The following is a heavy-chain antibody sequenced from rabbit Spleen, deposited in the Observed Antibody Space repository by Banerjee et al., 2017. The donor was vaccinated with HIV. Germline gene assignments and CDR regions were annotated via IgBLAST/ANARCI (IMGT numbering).Heavy chain of an antibody. CDR2: INGITGTT. J-gene: IGHJ4*01. V-gene: IGHV1S45*01. Sequence: QERLVESGGGLVKPEGSLTLTCTASGFSFSNKVVMCWVRQAPGKGLEWIACINGITGTTGYASWAKGRFTISKTSSTTVTLQATSLTAADTATYFCARDFNLWGQGTLVTVS. CDR1: GFSFSNKVV. CDR3: ARDFNL.